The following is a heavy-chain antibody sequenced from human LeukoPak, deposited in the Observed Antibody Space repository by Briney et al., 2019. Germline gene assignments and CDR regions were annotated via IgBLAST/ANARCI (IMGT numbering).Heavy chain of an antibody. CDR2: IYYSRST. Sequence: SETLSLTCTVSGGSISSYYWSWIRQPPGKGLEWIGYIYYSRSTNYNPSLKSRVTISVDTSKNQFSLKLSSVTAADTAVYYCARVKIGRYFDLWGRGTLVTVSS. J-gene: IGHJ2*01. CDR1: GGSISSYY. CDR3: ARVKIGRYFDL. V-gene: IGHV4-59*01.